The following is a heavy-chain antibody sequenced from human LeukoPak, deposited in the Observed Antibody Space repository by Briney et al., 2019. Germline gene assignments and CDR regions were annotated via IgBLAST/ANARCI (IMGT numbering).Heavy chain of an antibody. V-gene: IGHV3-13*01. J-gene: IGHJ4*02. CDR3: ARVAKERVGGVYYFDY. CDR1: GVTLSDYD. D-gene: IGHD1-1*01. Sequence: GGSPRPSCAASGVTLSDYDMDSVRQATGKRLEWVSAIGTAGDTYYTGSVKGRFTISRENAKNSLYLQMNSLRAGDTAVYYCARVAKERVGGVYYFDYWGQGTLVTVSS. CDR2: IGTAGDT.